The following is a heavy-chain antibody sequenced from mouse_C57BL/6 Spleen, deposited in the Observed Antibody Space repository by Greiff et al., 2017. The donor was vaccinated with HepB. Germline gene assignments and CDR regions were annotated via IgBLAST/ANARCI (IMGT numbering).Heavy chain of an antibody. D-gene: IGHD1-1*01. CDR3: TRETNYGSSYGAMDY. V-gene: IGHV1-5*01. J-gene: IGHJ4*01. CDR1: GYTFTSYW. Sequence: VQLQQSGTVLARPGASVKMSCKTSGYTFTSYWMHWVKQRPGQGLEWIGAIYPGNSDTRYNQKFKGKAKLTAVTSASTAYMELSSLTNEDSAVYYCTRETNYGSSYGAMDYWGQGTSVTVSS. CDR2: IYPGNSDT.